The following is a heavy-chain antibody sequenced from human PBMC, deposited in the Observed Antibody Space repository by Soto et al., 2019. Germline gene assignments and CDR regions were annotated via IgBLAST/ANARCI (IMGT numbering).Heavy chain of an antibody. CDR1: GGSFSAYY. J-gene: IGHJ2*01. V-gene: IGHV4-34*01. Sequence: SETLSLTCAASGGSFSAYYWSWIRQPPGRGLKWIGEINHNGNSNYNPALESRVTISVDTSKNQFSLKLISVTAADTAVYYCTRVNILTVYYVFFFYVWSLCTLFTVS. D-gene: IGHD3-9*01. CDR2: INHNGNS. CDR3: TRVNILTVYYVFFFYV.